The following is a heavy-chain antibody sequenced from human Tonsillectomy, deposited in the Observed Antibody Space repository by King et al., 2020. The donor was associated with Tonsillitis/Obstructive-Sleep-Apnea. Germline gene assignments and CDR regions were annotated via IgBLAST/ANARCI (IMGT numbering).Heavy chain of an antibody. Sequence: VQLVESGGGLVQPGRSLRLSCAASGFTFDDYAMHWVRQAPGKGLEWVSGISWNSGSIGYADSVKGRFTISRDNAKNSLYMQMNSLRAEDTALYYCAKDSLYSNQNWVYYYYMDVWGKGTTVTVSS. CDR2: ISWNSGSI. J-gene: IGHJ6*03. CDR3: AKDSLYSNQNWVYYYYMDV. D-gene: IGHD4-11*01. V-gene: IGHV3-9*01. CDR1: GFTFDDYA.